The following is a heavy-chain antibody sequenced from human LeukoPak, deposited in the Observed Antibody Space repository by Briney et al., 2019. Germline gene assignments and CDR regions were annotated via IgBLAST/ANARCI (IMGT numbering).Heavy chain of an antibody. V-gene: IGHV3-30*18. CDR3: AKGGQLGPFDY. Sequence: GGSLRLSCAASGFTFSSYGMHWVRQAPGKGLEWVAVISYDGSNKYYADSVKGRFTISRDNSKNTLYLQMNSLRAEDTAVYYCAKGGQLGPFDYWGQGTLVTVSS. J-gene: IGHJ4*02. CDR2: ISYDGSNK. CDR1: GFTFSSYG. D-gene: IGHD5-18*01.